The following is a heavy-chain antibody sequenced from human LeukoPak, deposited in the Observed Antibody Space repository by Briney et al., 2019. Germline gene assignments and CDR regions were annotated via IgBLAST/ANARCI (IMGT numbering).Heavy chain of an antibody. J-gene: IGHJ4*02. CDR3: ARDERYDFWSGYHLDY. Sequence: GGSLRLSCAASGFTFSSYAMTWVRQAPGKGLEWVSSISGGGDSTYYADSVKGRFTISRDNSKNTLYLQIYSLRAEDTALYYCARDERYDFWSGYHLDYWGQGALVTVSS. CDR2: ISGGGDST. D-gene: IGHD3-3*01. CDR1: GFTFSSYA. V-gene: IGHV3-23*01.